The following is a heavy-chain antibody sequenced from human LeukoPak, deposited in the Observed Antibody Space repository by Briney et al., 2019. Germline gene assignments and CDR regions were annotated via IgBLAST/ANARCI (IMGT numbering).Heavy chain of an antibody. CDR2: ISAYNGNT. Sequence: ASVKVSCKASGYTFTSYGISWARQAPGQGLEWMGWISAYNGNTNYAQKLQGRVTMTTDTSTGTAYMELRSLRSDDTAVYYCARDYSSSWWEDYYYYYMDVWGKGTTVTVSS. D-gene: IGHD6-13*01. J-gene: IGHJ6*03. CDR3: ARDYSSSWWEDYYYYYMDV. V-gene: IGHV1-18*01. CDR1: GYTFTSYG.